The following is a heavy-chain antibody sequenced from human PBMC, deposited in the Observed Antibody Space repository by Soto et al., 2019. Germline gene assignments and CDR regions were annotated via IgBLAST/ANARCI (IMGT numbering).Heavy chain of an antibody. D-gene: IGHD2-2*01. V-gene: IGHV4-39*01. CDR2: IYYSGST. CDR1: GGSISSSSYY. CDR3: ASAIVVVPAALFNWFDP. J-gene: IGHJ5*02. Sequence: SEXLSLTCTVSGGSISSSSYYWGWIRQPPGKGLEWIGSIYYSGSTYYNPSLKSRVTISVDTSKNQFSLKLSSVTAADTAVYYCASAIVVVPAALFNWFDPWGQGTLVTVSS.